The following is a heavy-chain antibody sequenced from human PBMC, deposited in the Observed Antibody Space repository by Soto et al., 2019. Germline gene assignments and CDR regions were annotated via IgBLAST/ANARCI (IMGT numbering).Heavy chain of an antibody. CDR2: INPNSGGT. Sequence: ASVKVSCKASGYTFTGYYMHWVRQAPGQGLEWMGWINPNSGGTNYAQKFQGWVTMTRDTSISTAYMELGRLRSDDTAVYYCAVGQALYFSYDSSDYYGMDVWGQGTTVTVSS. D-gene: IGHD3-22*01. V-gene: IGHV1-2*04. CDR1: GYTFTGYY. J-gene: IGHJ6*02. CDR3: AVGQALYFSYDSSDYYGMDV.